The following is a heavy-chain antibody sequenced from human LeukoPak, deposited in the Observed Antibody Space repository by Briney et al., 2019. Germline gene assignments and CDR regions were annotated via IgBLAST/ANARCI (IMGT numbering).Heavy chain of an antibody. V-gene: IGHV3-11*01. Sequence: GGSLRLSCAASGFSFSDYYMSWIRQAPGKGLEWLSYISGSGSTIYYADSVKGRFTISRDNAKNSLYLHLSSLRAEDTAVYYCAGDRWFGRYLGNWFDPWGQRTLVTVSS. CDR3: AGDRWFGRYLGNWFDP. D-gene: IGHD3-10*01. J-gene: IGHJ5*02. CDR2: ISGSGSTI. CDR1: GFSFSDYY.